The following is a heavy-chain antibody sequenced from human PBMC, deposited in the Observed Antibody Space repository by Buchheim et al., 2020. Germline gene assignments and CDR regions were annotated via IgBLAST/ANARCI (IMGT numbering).Heavy chain of an antibody. CDR3: ARDRRDFWSGYYYYYGMDV. D-gene: IGHD3-3*01. CDR1: GYTFTGYY. Sequence: QVQLVQSGAEVKKPGASVKVSCKASGYTFTGYYMHWVRQAPGQGLEWMGWINPNSGGTNYAQQFQGWVTMTRDTSISPAYMELSRLRSDDTAVYYCARDRRDFWSGYYYYYGMDVWGQGTT. V-gene: IGHV1-2*04. CDR2: INPNSGGT. J-gene: IGHJ6*02.